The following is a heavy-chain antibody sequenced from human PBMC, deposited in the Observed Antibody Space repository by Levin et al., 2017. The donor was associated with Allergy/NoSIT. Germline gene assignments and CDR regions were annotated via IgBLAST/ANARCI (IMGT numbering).Heavy chain of an antibody. V-gene: IGHV1-69*13. CDR2: IIPIFGTA. J-gene: IGHJ6*03. Sequence: GASVKVSCKASGGTFSSYAISWVRQAPGQGLEWMGGIIPIFGTANYAQKFQGRVTITADESTSTAYMELSSLRSEDTAVYYCARCLDYGDHEGLSYYYYYMDVWGKGTTVTVSS. CDR1: GGTFSSYA. D-gene: IGHD4-17*01. CDR3: ARCLDYGDHEGLSYYYYYMDV.